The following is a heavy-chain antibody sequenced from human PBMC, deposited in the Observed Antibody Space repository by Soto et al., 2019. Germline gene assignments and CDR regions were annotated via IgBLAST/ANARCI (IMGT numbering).Heavy chain of an antibody. D-gene: IGHD3-22*01. CDR1: GFTVSSNY. V-gene: IGHV3-7*01. Sequence: PGGSLRLSCAASGFTVSSNYMSWVRQAPGKGLEWVASIKQDGSERYYVDSVKGRFTISRDNAKNSQYLQMNSLRAEDTAVYYCARDFYKYYDSSGYYRSPAYWGQGTLVTVSS. CDR3: ARDFYKYYDSSGYYRSPAY. CDR2: IKQDGSER. J-gene: IGHJ4*02.